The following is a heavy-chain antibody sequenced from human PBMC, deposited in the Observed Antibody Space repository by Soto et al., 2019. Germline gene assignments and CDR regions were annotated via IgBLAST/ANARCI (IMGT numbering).Heavy chain of an antibody. J-gene: IGHJ3*02. D-gene: IGHD3-22*01. Sequence: SETLSLTCAVSGGSISSGGYSWSWIRQPPGKGLEWIGYIYYSGSTNYNPSLKSRVTISVDTSKNQFSLKLSSVTAADTAVYYCARNPGYYYDSSGYYVDAFDIWGQGTMVTVSS. CDR1: GGSISSGGYS. V-gene: IGHV4-61*08. CDR2: IYYSGST. CDR3: ARNPGYYYDSSGYYVDAFDI.